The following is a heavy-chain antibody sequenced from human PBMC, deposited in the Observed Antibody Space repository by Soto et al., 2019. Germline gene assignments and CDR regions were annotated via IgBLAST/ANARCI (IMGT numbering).Heavy chain of an antibody. J-gene: IGHJ3*02. CDR2: INPNSGGT. V-gene: IGHV1-2*02. CDR3: ARGTYYYDSSDAFDT. CDR1: GYTFTGYY. Sequence: ASVKVSCKASGYTFTGYYMHWVRQAPGQGLEWMGWINPNSGGTNYAQKFQGRVTMTRDTSISTAYMELSRLRSDDTAVYYCARGTYYYDSSDAFDTWGQGTMVTV. D-gene: IGHD3-22*01.